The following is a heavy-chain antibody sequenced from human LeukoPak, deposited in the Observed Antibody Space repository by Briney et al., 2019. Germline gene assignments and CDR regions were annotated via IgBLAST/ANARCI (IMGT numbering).Heavy chain of an antibody. CDR2: ISSSNSYI. V-gene: IGHV3-21*01. D-gene: IGHD1-20*01. J-gene: IGHJ4*02. CDR3: ARGTNWSPLDFDY. CDR1: GFTFSSYN. Sequence: GSLRLSCAASGFTFSSYNMHWVRQPPGKGLEGVSSISSSNSYIYYANSMKGRFTISRDNAKNSLYLQMNSLRAEDTAVYYCARGTNWSPLDFDYWGQGTLVTVSS.